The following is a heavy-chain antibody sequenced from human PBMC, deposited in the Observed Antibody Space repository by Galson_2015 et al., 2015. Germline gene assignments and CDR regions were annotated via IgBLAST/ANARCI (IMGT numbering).Heavy chain of an antibody. CDR2: IWYDGSNK. CDR3: AREWSGYADY. Sequence: SLRLSCAASGFTFSSSGMHWVRKAPGKGLEWAAVIWYDGSNKYYADSVKGRFTISRDNSKNTLYLQMNSLRAEDTAVYYCAREWSGYADYWGQGTLVTVSS. D-gene: IGHD5-12*01. V-gene: IGHV3-33*01. CDR1: GFTFSSSG. J-gene: IGHJ4*02.